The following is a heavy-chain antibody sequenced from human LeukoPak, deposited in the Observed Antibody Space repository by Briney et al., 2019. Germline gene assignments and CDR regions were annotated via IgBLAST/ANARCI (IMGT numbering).Heavy chain of an antibody. CDR1: GGSISSYY. J-gene: IGHJ4*02. V-gene: IGHV4-59*12. CDR2: IYYSGST. D-gene: IGHD3-16*02. Sequence: SETLSLTCTVSGGSISSYYWSWIRQPPGKGLEWIGYIYYSGSTNYNPSLKSRVTISVDTSKNQFSLKLGSVTAADTAVYYCAREGVGSYRYFDYWGQGTLVTVSS. CDR3: AREGVGSYRYFDY.